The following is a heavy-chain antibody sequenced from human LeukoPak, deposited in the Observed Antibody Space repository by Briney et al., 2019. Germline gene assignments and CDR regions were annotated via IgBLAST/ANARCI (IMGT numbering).Heavy chain of an antibody. CDR3: AGDSGGSYYDDAFDI. CDR1: GFTVSSNY. Sequence: GGSLRLSCAASGFTVSSNYMSWVRQAPGKGLEWVSVIYSGGSTYYADSVKDRFTISRDKSKNTLYLQMNSLRAEDTAVYYCAGDSGGSYYDDAFDIWGQGTMVTVSS. V-gene: IGHV3-53*01. CDR2: IYSGGST. J-gene: IGHJ3*02. D-gene: IGHD1-26*01.